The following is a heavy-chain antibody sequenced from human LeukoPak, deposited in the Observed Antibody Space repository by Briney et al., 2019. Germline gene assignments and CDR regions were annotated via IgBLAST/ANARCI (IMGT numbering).Heavy chain of an antibody. CDR2: IYYSGST. J-gene: IGHJ4*02. CDR3: ARDSEMEGGFDY. V-gene: IGHV4-59*01. Sequence: SETLSLTCTVSGGSISGYYWSWIRQPPGKGLEWIGYIYYSGSTNYNPSLKSRVTISVDTSKNQFSLKLSSVTAADTAVYYCARDSEMEGGFDYWGQGTLVTVSS. CDR1: GGSISGYY. D-gene: IGHD5-24*01.